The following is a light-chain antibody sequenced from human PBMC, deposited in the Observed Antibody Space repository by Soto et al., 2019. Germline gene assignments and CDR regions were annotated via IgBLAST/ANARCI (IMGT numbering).Light chain of an antibody. CDR1: QSVRGN. CDR3: QQYNNLPFIT. Sequence: DRVRAQYPDTLSVSPGERATLSCRASQSVRGNLAWYQQKPGQSPRLLIYGASSRATGIPVRFSGSGSGTEFTLTISSLQSEDFAVYYCQQYNNLPFITFGQGTRLEIK. V-gene: IGKV3-15*01. CDR2: GAS. J-gene: IGKJ5*01.